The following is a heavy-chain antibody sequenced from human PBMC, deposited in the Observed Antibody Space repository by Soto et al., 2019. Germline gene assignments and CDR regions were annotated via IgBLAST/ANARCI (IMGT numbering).Heavy chain of an antibody. D-gene: IGHD3-16*02. CDR1: GYSFTDYH. J-gene: IGHJ6*02. Sequence: GASVKVSCKASGYSFTDYHIHWVRQAPGQGLEWLGRINPKSGGTSTAQKFQGWVTMTTDTSISTASMELTRLTSDDTAIYYCARGDSTDRSNRVCSFFYNHDMDVWGQGTTVTVSS. CDR2: INPKSGGT. CDR3: ARGDSTDRSNRVCSFFYNHDMDV. V-gene: IGHV1-2*04.